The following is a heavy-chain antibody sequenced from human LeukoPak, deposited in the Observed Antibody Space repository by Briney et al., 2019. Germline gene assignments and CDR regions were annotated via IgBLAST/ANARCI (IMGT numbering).Heavy chain of an antibody. J-gene: IGHJ6*02. CDR2: ITDDGYNT. Sequence: GGSLRLSCAASGFTFSAFAMTWVRQAPGKGLEWVSTITDDGYNTYSADSVKGRTTFSRDNSKNTLSLQLRSLRAEDTAVYYCARVRYDILTGPRRHYYYYGMDVWGQGTTVTVSS. CDR1: GFTFSAFA. CDR3: ARVRYDILTGPRRHYYYYGMDV. V-gene: IGHV3-23*01. D-gene: IGHD3-9*01.